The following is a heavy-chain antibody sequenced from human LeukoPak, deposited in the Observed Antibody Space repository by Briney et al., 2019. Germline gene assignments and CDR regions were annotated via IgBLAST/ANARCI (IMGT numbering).Heavy chain of an antibody. D-gene: IGHD5-24*01. CDR3: ASPGWLQSPT. CDR2: IIPILGIA. J-gene: IGHJ5*02. CDR1: GGTFSSYA. Sequence: GASVKLSCKACGGTFSSYAISWVRQAPGQGLEWMGRIIPILGIANYAQKFQGRVTITADKSTSTAYMELSSLRSEDTAVYYCASPGWLQSPTWGQGTLVTVSS. V-gene: IGHV1-69*04.